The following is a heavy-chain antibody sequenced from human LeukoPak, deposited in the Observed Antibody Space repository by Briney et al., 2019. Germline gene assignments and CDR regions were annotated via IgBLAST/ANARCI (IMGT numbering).Heavy chain of an antibody. CDR2: INHSGST. J-gene: IGHJ4*02. CDR1: GGSFSGHY. Sequence: PSETLSLTCAVYGGSFSGHYWSWIRQPPGKGLEWIGEINHSGSTNYNPSLKSRVTISVDTSKNQFSLKLSSVTAADTAVYYCARRRYVAYFDYWGQGTLVTVSS. D-gene: IGHD1-1*01. CDR3: ARRRYVAYFDY. V-gene: IGHV4-34*01.